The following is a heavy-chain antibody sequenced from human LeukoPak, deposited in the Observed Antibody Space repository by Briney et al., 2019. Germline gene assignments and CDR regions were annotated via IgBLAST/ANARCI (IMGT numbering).Heavy chain of an antibody. Sequence: PGGSLRLSCAASGFTFSSYWMHWVRQAPGKGLEWVSSISSTGSAKYYADSVRGRFTISRDNANHSLYLQMNSLRAEDTAVYYCAKERRGYSYGYIDYWGQGSLVSVSS. D-gene: IGHD5-18*01. CDR3: AKERRGYSYGYIDY. CDR1: GFTFSSYW. V-gene: IGHV3-21*01. J-gene: IGHJ4*02. CDR2: ISSTGSAK.